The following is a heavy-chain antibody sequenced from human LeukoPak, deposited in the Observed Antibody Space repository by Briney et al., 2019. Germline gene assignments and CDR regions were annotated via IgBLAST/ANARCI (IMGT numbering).Heavy chain of an antibody. J-gene: IGHJ6*02. CDR2: INHSGST. CDR1: GGSFSGYY. D-gene: IGHD6-19*01. V-gene: IGHV4-34*01. CDR3: ARGVGSGWYSAYYYYGMDV. Sequence: SETLSLTCAVYGGSFSGYYWSWIRQPPGKGLEWIGEINHSGSTNYNPSLKSRVTISVDTSKNQFSLKLSSVTAADTAVYYCARGVGSGWYSAYYYYGMDVWGQGTTVTVSS.